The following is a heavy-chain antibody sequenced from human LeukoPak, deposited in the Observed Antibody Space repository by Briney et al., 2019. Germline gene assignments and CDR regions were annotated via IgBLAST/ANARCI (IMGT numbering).Heavy chain of an antibody. J-gene: IGHJ2*01. Sequence: SETLSLTCAVYGGSFSAYYWSWIRQPPGKGLKWIGEINHSGSTNYNPSLKSRVTISIDTSKNQFSLKLSSVTAADTAVYYCAREDYYGSRRLRYFDLWGRGTLVTVSS. D-gene: IGHD3-10*01. V-gene: IGHV4-34*01. CDR3: AREDYYGSRRLRYFDL. CDR2: INHSGST. CDR1: GGSFSAYY.